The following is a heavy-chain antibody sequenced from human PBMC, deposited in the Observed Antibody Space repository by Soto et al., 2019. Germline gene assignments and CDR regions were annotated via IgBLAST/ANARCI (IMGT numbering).Heavy chain of an antibody. J-gene: IGHJ4*02. CDR3: AKGFHY. CDR1: GFTFSSYG. CDR2: ISYDGSNK. V-gene: IGHV3-30*18. Sequence: PGGSLRLSCAASGFTFSSYGMHWVRQAPGKGLEWVAVISYDGSNKYYADSVKGRFTISRDNSKNTLYLQMNSLRAEDTAVYYCAKGFHYWGQGTLVTVSS.